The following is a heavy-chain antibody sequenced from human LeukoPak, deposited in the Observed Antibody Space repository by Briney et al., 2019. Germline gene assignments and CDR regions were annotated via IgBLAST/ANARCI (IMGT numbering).Heavy chain of an antibody. CDR2: ISGSGGSI. J-gene: IGHJ6*02. D-gene: IGHD4-17*01. CDR3: TITVTLVDYGMDV. CDR1: GFTFISYA. V-gene: IGHV3-23*01. Sequence: GGSLRLSCAASGFTFISYAMSWVRQAPGKGLEWVSAISGSGGSIYYADSVKGRFTVSRDNAKNTLYLQMNSLRAEDTAVYYCTITVTLVDYGMDVWGQGTTVTVSS.